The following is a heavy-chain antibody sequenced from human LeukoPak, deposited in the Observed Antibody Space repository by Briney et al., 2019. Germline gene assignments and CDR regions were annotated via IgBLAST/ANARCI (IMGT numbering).Heavy chain of an antibody. J-gene: IGHJ4*02. Sequence: SETLSLTCSVSGGSISSSGYSWGWIRQPPGKELEWIGSFHYPGNTYYNPSLKSRVTISVDTSKNQFSLKLSSVTAADTAVFYCARHWGIAVPGSMGHFDYWGQGFLVTVSS. CDR2: FHYPGNT. CDR3: ARHWGIAVPGSMGHFDY. D-gene: IGHD6-19*01. V-gene: IGHV4-39*01. CDR1: GGSISSSGYS.